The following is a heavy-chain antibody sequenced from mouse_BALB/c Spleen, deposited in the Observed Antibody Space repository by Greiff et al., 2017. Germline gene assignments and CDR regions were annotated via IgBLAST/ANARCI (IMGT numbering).Heavy chain of an antibody. CDR1: GFNIKDTY. CDR2: IDPENGNT. J-gene: IGHJ3*01. Sequence: VQLQQSGAELVKPGASVKLSCTASGFNIKDTYMHWVKQRPEQGLEWIGWIDPENGNTIYDPKFQGKASITADTSSNTAYLQLSSLTSEDTAVYYCARTEGGNYGAYWGQGTLVTVSA. CDR3: ARTEGGNYGAY. D-gene: IGHD2-1*01. V-gene: IGHV14-3*02.